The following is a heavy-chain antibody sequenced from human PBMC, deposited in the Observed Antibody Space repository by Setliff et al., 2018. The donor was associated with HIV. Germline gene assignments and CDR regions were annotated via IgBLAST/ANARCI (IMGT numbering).Heavy chain of an antibody. V-gene: IGHV4-31*03. Sequence: PSETLSLTCTVSGGTIASGGHYWSWIRQHPGKGLEWIGYIFYSGDTSYDPSLKSRLTLSLDMSKNQFSLKVNSVTAADTAVYYCARDSGGYNYGFAVGSFDYWGQGALVTVSS. J-gene: IGHJ4*02. CDR3: ARDSGGYNYGFAVGSFDY. D-gene: IGHD5-18*01. CDR2: IFYSGDT. CDR1: GGTIASGGHY.